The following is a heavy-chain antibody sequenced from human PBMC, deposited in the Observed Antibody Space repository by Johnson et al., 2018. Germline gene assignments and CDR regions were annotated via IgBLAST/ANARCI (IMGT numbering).Heavy chain of an antibody. D-gene: IGHD1-26*01. CDR3: ARVRVGATTGQDFQH. J-gene: IGHJ1*01. V-gene: IGHV4-59*01. CDR1: GGSISSYY. Sequence: QVQLQESGPGLVKPSETLSLTCTVSGGSISSYYWSWIRQPPGKGLEWIGYSYYSGSTNYNPSLKSRVTISVDTSKNQFSLKLSSVTAADTAVYYCARVRVGATTGQDFQHWGQGTLVTVSS. CDR2: SYYSGST.